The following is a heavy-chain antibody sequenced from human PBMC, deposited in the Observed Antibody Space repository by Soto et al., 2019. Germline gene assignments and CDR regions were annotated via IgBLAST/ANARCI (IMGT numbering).Heavy chain of an antibody. D-gene: IGHD4-17*01. Sequence: SETLSLTCAVYGGSFSGYYWSWIRQPPGKGLEWIGEIRHTGSTNYNPSLKSRATISVDTSKNQFSLKLSSVTAADTALYYCARVKTETSTFYHCYAMDVWGQGTTVTVSS. CDR3: ARVKTETSTFYHCYAMDV. J-gene: IGHJ6*02. CDR2: IRHTGST. CDR1: GGSFSGYY. V-gene: IGHV4-34*01.